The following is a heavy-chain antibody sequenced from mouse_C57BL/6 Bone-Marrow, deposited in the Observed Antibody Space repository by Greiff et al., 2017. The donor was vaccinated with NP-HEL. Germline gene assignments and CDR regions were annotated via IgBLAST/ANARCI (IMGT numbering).Heavy chain of an antibody. D-gene: IGHD2-3*01. V-gene: IGHV14-4*01. J-gene: IGHJ3*01. CDR2: IDPENGDT. CDR1: GFNIKDDY. CDR3: TTTYDGYSAY. Sequence: VQLQQSGAELVRPGASVKLSCTASGFNIKDDYMHWVKQRPEQGLEWIGWIDPENGDTEYASKFQGKATITADTSSNTAYLQLSSLTSADTAFYYCTTTYDGYSAYWGQGTLVTVSA.